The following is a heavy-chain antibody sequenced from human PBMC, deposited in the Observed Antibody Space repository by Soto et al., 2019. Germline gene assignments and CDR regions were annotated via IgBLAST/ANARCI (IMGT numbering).Heavy chain of an antibody. Sequence: SETLSLTCAVYGGSFSGYYWSWIRQPPGKGLEWIGEINHSGSTNYNPSLKSRVTISVDTSKNQFSLKLSSVTAADTAVYYCAREYDYVWGSYLSGAFDIWGQGTMVTVSS. CDR1: GGSFSGYY. J-gene: IGHJ3*02. D-gene: IGHD3-16*02. CDR3: AREYDYVWGSYLSGAFDI. V-gene: IGHV4-34*01. CDR2: INHSGST.